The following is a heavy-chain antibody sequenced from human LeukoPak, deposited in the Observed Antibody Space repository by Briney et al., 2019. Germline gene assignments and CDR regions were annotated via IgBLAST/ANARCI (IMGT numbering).Heavy chain of an antibody. CDR1: GFTFSSYW. CDR2: IKEDGSEK. V-gene: IGHV3-7*01. CDR3: ALNPDYYGSGSFDY. J-gene: IGHJ4*02. Sequence: GGSLRLSCATSGFTFSSYWMSWVRQAPGKGLEWVADIKEDGSEKYYVDSVKGRFTISRDNAKNSLYLQMNTLRAEDTAVYYCALNPDYYGSGSFDYWGQGTLVTVSS. D-gene: IGHD3-10*01.